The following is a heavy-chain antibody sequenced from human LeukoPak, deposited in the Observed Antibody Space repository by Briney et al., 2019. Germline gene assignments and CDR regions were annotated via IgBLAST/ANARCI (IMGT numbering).Heavy chain of an antibody. CDR3: AKHGGTYSISWYDY. CDR1: GYSFTSHW. CDR2: VYPGDCDT. Sequence: ESLKISCKASGYSFTSHWIGWVPQMPGKGLELMGIVYPGDCDTRYSPSFQGQVTISADKSISTAYLQWSSLKASDTAIYYCAKHGGTYSISWYDYWGQGTLVTVS. J-gene: IGHJ4*02. V-gene: IGHV5-51*01. D-gene: IGHD6-13*01.